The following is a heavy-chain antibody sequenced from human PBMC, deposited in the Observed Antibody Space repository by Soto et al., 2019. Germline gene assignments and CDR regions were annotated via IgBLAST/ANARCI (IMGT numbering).Heavy chain of an antibody. D-gene: IGHD1-1*01. J-gene: IGHJ3*02. CDR3: AKATAPSGGAFDI. CDR2: ILVGGST. V-gene: IGHV3-23*01. CDR1: GFICSSYD. Sequence: GGSLRLSCAASGFICSSYDMSWVRQAPGKGLEWVSTILVGGSTHYEDSVTGRFTISRDTSKNTVFLQMNSLTAGDTAVYYCAKATAPSGGAFDICGQGTMVTVSS.